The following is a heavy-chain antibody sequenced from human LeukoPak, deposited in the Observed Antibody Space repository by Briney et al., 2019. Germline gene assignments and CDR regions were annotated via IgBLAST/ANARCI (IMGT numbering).Heavy chain of an antibody. J-gene: IGHJ5*02. V-gene: IGHV4-4*08. D-gene: IGHD4/OR15-4a*01. CDR3: ARTMRSWFDP. CDR1: GGSINSYY. Sequence: SETLSLTCTVSGGSINSYYWSWIRQPPGKGLEWIGDIYHSGSPDYSPSLKSRVTISVATSKTQFSLKLSSVTAADTAVYYCARTMRSWFDPWGQGTLVTVSS. CDR2: IYHSGSP.